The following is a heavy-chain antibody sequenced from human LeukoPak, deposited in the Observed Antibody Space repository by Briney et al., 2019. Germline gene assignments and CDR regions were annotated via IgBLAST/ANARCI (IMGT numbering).Heavy chain of an antibody. Sequence: GGSLRLSCAASGFTFSSYEMNWVRQAPGKGLEWVSYISSSGSTIYYADSVKGRFTISRDSSKSTLYLQMNSLRAEDTAVYYCAKDRDSKNGYRGYDYDYWGRGTLVTVSS. D-gene: IGHD5-12*01. CDR3: AKDRDSKNGYRGYDYDY. V-gene: IGHV3-48*03. CDR1: GFTFSSYE. CDR2: ISSSGSTI. J-gene: IGHJ4*01.